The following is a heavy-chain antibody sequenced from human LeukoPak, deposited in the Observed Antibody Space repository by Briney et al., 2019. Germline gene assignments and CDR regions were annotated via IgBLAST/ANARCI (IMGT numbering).Heavy chain of an antibody. D-gene: IGHD3-22*01. CDR1: GYSFTNYW. CDR2: IYPGDSDT. Sequence: GESLKISCKGSGYSFTNYWIGWVRQMPGKGLEWMGIIYPGDSDTRYSPSFQGQVTISADKSISTAYLQWSSLQASDTAMYYCARQRNYYDSSGYYQPFDYWGQGTLVTVSS. CDR3: ARQRNYYDSSGYYQPFDY. V-gene: IGHV5-51*01. J-gene: IGHJ4*02.